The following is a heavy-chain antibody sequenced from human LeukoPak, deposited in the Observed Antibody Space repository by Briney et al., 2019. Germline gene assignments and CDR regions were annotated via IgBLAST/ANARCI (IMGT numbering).Heavy chain of an antibody. Sequence: GRSLRLSCAASGFTFSSYGMHWVRQAPGKGLEWVAVISYDGSNKYYADSVKGRFTISRDNSKNTLYLQMNSLRAEDTAVYYCAKDHRNYGEESVDYWGQGTLVTVSS. V-gene: IGHV3-30*18. CDR2: ISYDGSNK. CDR1: GFTFSSYG. J-gene: IGHJ4*02. D-gene: IGHD4-17*01. CDR3: AKDHRNYGEESVDY.